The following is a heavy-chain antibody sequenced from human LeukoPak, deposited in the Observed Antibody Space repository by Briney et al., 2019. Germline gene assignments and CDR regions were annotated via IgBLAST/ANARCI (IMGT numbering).Heavy chain of an antibody. CDR1: GYTFTSYG. CDR3: ARDLTSDYGDSEPFDY. D-gene: IGHD4-17*01. Sequence: ASVTVSCKASGYTFTSYGISWVRQAPGQGLEWMGWISAYNGNTNYAQKLQGRVTMTTDTSTNTAYMELRSLRSDDTAVYYCARDLTSDYGDSEPFDYWGQGTLVTVSS. J-gene: IGHJ4*02. V-gene: IGHV1-18*01. CDR2: ISAYNGNT.